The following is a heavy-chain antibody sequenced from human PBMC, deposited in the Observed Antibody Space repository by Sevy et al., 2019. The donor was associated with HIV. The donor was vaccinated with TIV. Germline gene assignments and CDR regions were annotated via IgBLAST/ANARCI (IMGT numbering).Heavy chain of an antibody. Sequence: GGSLRLSCAASGFTVSSNYMSWVRQAPGKGLEWVSVIYSGGSTYYADSVTGRFTISGDNSKNTLYLQMNSLRAEDTAVYYCARVSPAFIYDDAFDIWGQGTMVTVSS. V-gene: IGHV3-53*01. CDR2: IYSGGST. D-gene: IGHD3-3*01. CDR3: ARVSPAFIYDDAFDI. J-gene: IGHJ3*02. CDR1: GFTVSSNY.